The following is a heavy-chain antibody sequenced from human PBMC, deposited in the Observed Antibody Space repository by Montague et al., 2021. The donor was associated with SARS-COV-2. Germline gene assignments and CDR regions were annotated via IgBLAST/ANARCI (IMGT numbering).Heavy chain of an antibody. CDR1: GGSFSTTRNY. V-gene: IGHV4-39*01. CDR3: SKGGGIGVSDF. D-gene: IGHD6-19*01. CDR2: IYYTETTYYNPAPISGTT. Sequence: SETLSLTCTLSGGSFSTTRNYWNWIRQPPGKGLEWIGTIYYTETTYYNPAPISGTTYYSPSLKSRVTISVDTSRNQVFLNLGSVTATDTAVYYCSKGGGIGVSDFWGQGTLVTVSS. J-gene: IGHJ4*02.